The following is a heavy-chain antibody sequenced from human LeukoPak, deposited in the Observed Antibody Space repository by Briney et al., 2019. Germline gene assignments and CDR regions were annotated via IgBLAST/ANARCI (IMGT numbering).Heavy chain of an antibody. CDR3: AASSGWYEWGFDY. CDR1: GFTFSSYE. D-gene: IGHD6-19*01. CDR2: ISSSGSTI. V-gene: IGHV3-48*03. J-gene: IGHJ4*02. Sequence: GGSLRLSCAASGFTFSSYEMNWVRQAPGKGLEWVSYISSSGSTIYYADSVKGRFTISRDNAKNSLYLQMSSLRAEDTAVYYCAASSGWYEWGFDYWGQGTLVTVSS.